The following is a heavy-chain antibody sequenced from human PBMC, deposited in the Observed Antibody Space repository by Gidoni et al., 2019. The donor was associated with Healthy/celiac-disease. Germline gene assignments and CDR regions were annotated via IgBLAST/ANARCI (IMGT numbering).Heavy chain of an antibody. D-gene: IGHD1-26*01. CDR1: GGSISSVDYS. Sequence: QLQLQESGSGLVKPSQTLSLTCAVSGGSISSVDYSWSWVRQPPGKALEWIGYIFHSGNTYYNPSLKRRVTISVDRSKNQFSLKLSSVTAADTAVYYCASVVAGANHLDYWGQGTLVTVSS. CDR2: IFHSGNT. CDR3: ASVVAGANHLDY. V-gene: IGHV4-30-2*01. J-gene: IGHJ4*02.